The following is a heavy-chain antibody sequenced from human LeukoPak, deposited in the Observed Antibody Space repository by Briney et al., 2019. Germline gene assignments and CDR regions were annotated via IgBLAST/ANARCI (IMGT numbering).Heavy chain of an antibody. CDR2: IGSGGGSI. CDR1: GFTFSNYE. V-gene: IGHV3-48*03. CDR3: ARDDYGGTFDAFDI. J-gene: IGHJ3*02. D-gene: IGHD4-17*01. Sequence: GGSLRLSCAASGFTFSNYEMNWVRQAPGKGLEWVSYIGSGGGSIYYADSVRGRFTSSRDNAKKSLFLQMNSLRVEDAAVYYCARDDYGGTFDAFDIWGQGAMVTVSS.